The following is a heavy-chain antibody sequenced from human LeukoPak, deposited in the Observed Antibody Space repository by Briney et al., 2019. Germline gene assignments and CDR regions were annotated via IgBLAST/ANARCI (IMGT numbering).Heavy chain of an antibody. CDR1: GGSISSYY. CDR3: ARTRTTLYYYYYMDV. Sequence: SETLSLTCTVSGGSISSYYWSWIRQPAGKGLEWIGSIYYSGSTYYNPSLKSRVTISVDTSKNQFSLKLSSVTAADTAVYYCARTRTTLYYYYYMDVWGKGTTVTVSS. J-gene: IGHJ6*03. D-gene: IGHD4-11*01. CDR2: IYYSGST. V-gene: IGHV4-59*01.